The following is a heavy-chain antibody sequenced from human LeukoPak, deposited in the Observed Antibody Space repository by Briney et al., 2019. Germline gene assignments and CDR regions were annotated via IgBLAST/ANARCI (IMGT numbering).Heavy chain of an antibody. V-gene: IGHV3-23*01. CDR3: AKDTRSYGDYHYFDY. J-gene: IGHJ4*02. CDR1: GFTFSAYA. D-gene: IGHD4-17*01. Sequence: GGSLRLSCAASGFTFSAYAMTWVRQAPGKGLEWVSTLSGSGGNTYYADSVKGRFTISRDNSKNTLYLQMNSLRAEDMAVYFCAKDTRSYGDYHYFDYWGQGTLVTVSS. CDR2: LSGSGGNT.